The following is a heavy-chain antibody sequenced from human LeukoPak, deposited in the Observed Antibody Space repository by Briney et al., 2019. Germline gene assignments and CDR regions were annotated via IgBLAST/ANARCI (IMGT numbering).Heavy chain of an antibody. V-gene: IGHV4-34*01. D-gene: IGHD2-2*01. CDR2: INHSGST. CDR1: GGSFSGYY. J-gene: IGHJ4*02. CDR3: ARVPGVTSFDY. Sequence: SETLSLTCAVYGGSFSGYYWSWIRQPPGKGLEWIGEINHSGSTNYNPSLKSRVTISVDTSKNQFSLKLSSVTAADTAVYYCARVPGVTSFDYWGQGTLVTVSS.